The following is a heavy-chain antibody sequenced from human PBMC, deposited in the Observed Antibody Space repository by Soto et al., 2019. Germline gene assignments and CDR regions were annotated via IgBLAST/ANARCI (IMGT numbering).Heavy chain of an antibody. D-gene: IGHD3-9*01. CDR1: VGSMSDYY. CDR2: VHHSGST. J-gene: IGHJ5*02. V-gene: IGHV4-59*01. CDR3: ARTFGLVALDP. Sequence: PSETLSLTCIVSVGSMSDYYWTWIRQPPGKGLEWIGYVHHSGSTSYKPSLRSRVTISLDTAKNQFSLRLTSATAADTAVYYCARTFGLVALDPWGQGTLVTVSS.